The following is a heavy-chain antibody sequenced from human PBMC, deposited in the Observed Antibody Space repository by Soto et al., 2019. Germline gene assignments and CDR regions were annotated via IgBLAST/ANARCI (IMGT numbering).Heavy chain of an antibody. CDR3: ANIAVTGSWYFDL. CDR1: GFSFSSHG. V-gene: IGHV3-23*01. CDR2: ISRNGDYI. Sequence: EVQLLESGGGLVQPGGSLRLSCAASGFSFSSHGMNWVRQAPEMGLEWVSSISRNGDYIYYADSVKGRFTISRDNSKNTVFLQVNGLRVEDTAVYYCANIAVTGSWYFDLWGRGTLVTVSS. D-gene: IGHD6-19*01. J-gene: IGHJ2*01.